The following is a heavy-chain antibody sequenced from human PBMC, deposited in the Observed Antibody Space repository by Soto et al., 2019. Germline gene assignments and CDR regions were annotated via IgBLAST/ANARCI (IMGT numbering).Heavy chain of an antibody. CDR1: GYTFTSYG. Sequence: ASVKVSCKASGYTFTSYGINWVRQAPGRGLEWMGWINPGNGNTKYSQQFQGRVIIDRDTSASAAYMELSSLRSEDTAVYYCARGGYFDSSNYLAYWGLGTLVTVSS. J-gene: IGHJ4*02. D-gene: IGHD3-22*01. V-gene: IGHV1-3*01. CDR3: ARGGYFDSSNYLAY. CDR2: INPGNGNT.